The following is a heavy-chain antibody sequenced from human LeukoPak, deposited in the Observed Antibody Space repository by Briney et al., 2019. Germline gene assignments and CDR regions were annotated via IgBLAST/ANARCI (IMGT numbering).Heavy chain of an antibody. Sequence: GRSLRLSCAASGFSFSSYVMHWVRQAPGKGLEWVAVISCDGSDKYYADSGKGRFTISRDNSKNQLYLQMNSLRPEDTAVYYCAKGVRGVIAYYLDYWGPGTLVTVSS. V-gene: IGHV3-30*18. J-gene: IGHJ4*02. CDR1: GFSFSSYV. CDR3: AKGVRGVIAYYLDY. D-gene: IGHD3-10*01. CDR2: ISCDGSDK.